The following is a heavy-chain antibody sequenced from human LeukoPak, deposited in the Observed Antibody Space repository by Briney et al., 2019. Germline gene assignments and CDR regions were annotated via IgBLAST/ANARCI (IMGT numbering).Heavy chain of an antibody. D-gene: IGHD4-23*01. Sequence: PGGFLRLSCAASGFTFSSYSMNWVRQAPGKGLEWVSSISSSSSYIYYADSVKGRFTISRDNAKNSLYLQMNSLRAEDTAVYYCARDYGGNSVYYYYMDIWGKGTTVTVSS. CDR1: GFTFSSYS. J-gene: IGHJ6*03. CDR3: ARDYGGNSVYYYYMDI. V-gene: IGHV3-21*01. CDR2: ISSSSSYI.